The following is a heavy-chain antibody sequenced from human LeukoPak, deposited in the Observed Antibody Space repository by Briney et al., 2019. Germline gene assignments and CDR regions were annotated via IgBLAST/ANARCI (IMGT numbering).Heavy chain of an antibody. CDR2: MYYSGNT. CDR1: GDSISSSSYY. Sequence: SETLSLTCTVSGDSISSSSYYWGWIRQPPGKGLEWIESMYYSGNTYYNPSLESRISISVHTTKNQFSLKLTTAPTEDTAVYYCARQHDILTGYAFDIWGQGTMVTVSS. J-gene: IGHJ3*02. V-gene: IGHV4-39*01. CDR3: ARQHDILTGYAFDI. D-gene: IGHD3-9*01.